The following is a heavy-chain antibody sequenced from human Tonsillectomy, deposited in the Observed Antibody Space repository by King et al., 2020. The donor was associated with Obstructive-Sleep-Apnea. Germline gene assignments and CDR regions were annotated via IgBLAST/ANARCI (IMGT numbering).Heavy chain of an antibody. Sequence: VQLVESGGGLVQPGGSLRLSCAASGFTFSSYSMNWVRQAPGKGLEWISYISGSGNTIYYADSVKGRFTISRDNARDSLFLQLNSLRDDDRAVYYCARCAAGPYFSHGFDVWGQGTTVAVSS. CDR2: ISGSGNTI. D-gene: IGHD2-15*01. CDR1: GFTFSSYS. V-gene: IGHV3-48*02. J-gene: IGHJ6*02. CDR3: ARCAAGPYFSHGFDV.